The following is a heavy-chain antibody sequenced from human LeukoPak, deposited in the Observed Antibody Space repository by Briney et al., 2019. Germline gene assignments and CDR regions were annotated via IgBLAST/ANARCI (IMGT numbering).Heavy chain of an antibody. CDR1: RFTFDDYA. J-gene: IGHJ4*02. CDR2: ILRNSGSI. V-gene: IGHV3-9*01. Sequence: SLSFSCATSRFTFDDYAMHWVRQAPRKGLEWVSGILRNSGSIGYKDSVKGRFTISTAEAKNSLDLQMNSLRGADTALYYCVKDGGRDTAAAYYWGQRTLVSVSS. CDR3: VKDGGRDTAAAYY. D-gene: IGHD6-13*01.